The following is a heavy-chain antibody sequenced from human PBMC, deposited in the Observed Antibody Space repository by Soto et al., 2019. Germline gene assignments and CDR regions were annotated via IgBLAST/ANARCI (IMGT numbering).Heavy chain of an antibody. CDR2: IKEDGSEA. J-gene: IGHJ6*02. D-gene: IGHD2-21*01. CDR3: AREWQSSFCSPTTCYFYGMDV. V-gene: IGHV3-7*01. CDR1: GFNFGTFW. Sequence: KLVESGGGLVQPGGSLRLSCAASGFNFGTFWMSWVRQAPGKGLEWVASIKEDGSEAYYVDSVKGRFTISRDNAKNSLYLQLNSLGVEDTAIDYCAREWQSSFCSPTTCYFYGMDVWGQGTTVTVSS.